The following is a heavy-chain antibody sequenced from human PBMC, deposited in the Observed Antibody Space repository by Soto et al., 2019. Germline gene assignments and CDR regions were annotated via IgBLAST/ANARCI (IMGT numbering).Heavy chain of an antibody. CDR2: MPHSWGT. CDR1: GYPISSGYY. Sequence: SETLSLTSAVSGYPISSGYYWGWTRQPPGNGLERIAIMPHSWGTYYNPSLRSRITISLDTSKNQCSLNIPSVSSADTAAYYFARTSGHVPGGYWGQGILFTVSS. V-gene: IGHV4-38-2*01. CDR3: ARTSGHVPGGY. J-gene: IGHJ4*02. D-gene: IGHD5-12*01.